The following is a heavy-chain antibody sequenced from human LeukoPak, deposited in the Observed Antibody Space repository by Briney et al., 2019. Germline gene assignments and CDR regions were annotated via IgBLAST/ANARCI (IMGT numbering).Heavy chain of an antibody. CDR1: GYTFTSYY. D-gene: IGHD3-10*01. J-gene: IGHJ3*02. Sequence: ASVKVSCKASGYTFTSYYMHWVRQAPGQGLEWMGIINPSGGSTSYAQKFQGRVTMTRDTSTSTVYMELSSLRSEDTAMYYCAREYYYGSGSYYRDAFDIWGQGTMVTVSS. CDR2: INPSGGST. V-gene: IGHV1-46*01. CDR3: AREYYYGSGSYYRDAFDI.